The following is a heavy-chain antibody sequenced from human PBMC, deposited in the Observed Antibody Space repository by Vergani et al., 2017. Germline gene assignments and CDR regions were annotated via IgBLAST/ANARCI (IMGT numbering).Heavy chain of an antibody. CDR3: AIVTDYYDSSGYYLDY. CDR2: ISGFSGDT. J-gene: IGHJ4*02. D-gene: IGHD3-22*01. Sequence: QSQLVQSGAEVRKPGASLKVSCKSFNYTFRSFGITWVRQAPGQGLEWMGWISGFSGDTNYAQKFQDRVTMTTDTSTATAYMELSSLRPEDTALYYCAIVTDYYDSSGYYLDYWGQGTLVTVSS. V-gene: IGHV1-18*01. CDR1: NYTFRSFG.